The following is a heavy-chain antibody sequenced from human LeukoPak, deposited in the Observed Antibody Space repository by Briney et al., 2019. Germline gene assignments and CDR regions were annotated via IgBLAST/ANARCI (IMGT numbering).Heavy chain of an antibody. CDR3: ARSTGIAVAGTYYYYYYMDV. V-gene: IGHV5-51*01. CDR2: IYPGDSDT. CDR1: GYSFTSYW. J-gene: IGHJ6*03. D-gene: IGHD6-19*01. Sequence: GESLKISCKGSGYSFTSYWIGWVRQMPGKGLEWMGIIYPGDSDTRYSPSFQGQVTISADKSISTAYLQWSSLKALDTAMYYCARSTGIAVAGTYYYYYYMDVWGKGTTVTVSS.